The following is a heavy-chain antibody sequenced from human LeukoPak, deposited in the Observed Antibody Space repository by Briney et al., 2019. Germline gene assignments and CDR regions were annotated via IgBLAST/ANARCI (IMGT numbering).Heavy chain of an antibody. Sequence: SETLSLTCTVSGGSISSSSYYWSWIRQPPGKGLEWIGSIYYSGSTYYNPSLKSRVTISVDTSKNQFSLKLSSVTAADTALYYCARLFLNRHTRQPPTDSGYDYWGQGTLVTVSS. CDR1: GGSISSSSYY. CDR2: IYYSGST. J-gene: IGHJ4*02. D-gene: IGHD5-12*01. CDR3: ARLFLNRHTRQPPTDSGYDY. V-gene: IGHV4-39*01.